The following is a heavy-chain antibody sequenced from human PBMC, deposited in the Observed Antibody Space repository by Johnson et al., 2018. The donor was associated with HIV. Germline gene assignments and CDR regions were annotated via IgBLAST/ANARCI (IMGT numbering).Heavy chain of an antibody. CDR1: GFTFSSYA. J-gene: IGHJ3*02. CDR3: TTASPPYYNFWSGYGAFDI. V-gene: IGHV3-15*01. D-gene: IGHD3-3*01. CDR2: IKSKTDGGTT. Sequence: VQLVESGGGVVQPGRSLRLSCAASGFTFSSYAMHWVRQAPGKGLEWVGRIKSKTDGGTTDYAAPVKARFTISKDDSKNTLYLQMNSLKTEDTALYYCTTASPPYYNFWSGYGAFDIWGQGTMVTVSS.